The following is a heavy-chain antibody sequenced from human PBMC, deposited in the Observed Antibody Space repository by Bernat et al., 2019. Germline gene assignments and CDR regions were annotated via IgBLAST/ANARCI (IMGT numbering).Heavy chain of an antibody. V-gene: IGHV3-30-3*01. CDR3: ARETRYGMDV. CDR1: GFTFSSYA. CDR2: ISYDGSNK. Sequence: QVQLVESGGGVVQPGRSLRLSCAASGFTFSSYAMHWVRQAPGKGLEWVAVISYDGSNKYYADSVKGRFTISRDNSKNTLCLQMNSLRAEDTAVYYCARETRYGMDVWGQGTTVTVSS. J-gene: IGHJ6*02.